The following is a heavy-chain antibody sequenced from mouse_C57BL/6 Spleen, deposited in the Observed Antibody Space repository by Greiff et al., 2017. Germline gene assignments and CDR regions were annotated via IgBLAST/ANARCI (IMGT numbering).Heavy chain of an antibody. CDR3: ARGYYGSSYAMDY. J-gene: IGHJ4*01. Sequence: VQLQQPGAELVRPGSSVKLSCKASGYTFTSYWMHWVKQRPIQGLEWIGNIDPSDSETHYNQKFKDKATLTVDKSSSTAYMQLSSLTSEDSAVYYCARGYYGSSYAMDYWGQGTSVTVSS. D-gene: IGHD1-1*01. CDR2: IDPSDSET. V-gene: IGHV1-52*01. CDR1: GYTFTSYW.